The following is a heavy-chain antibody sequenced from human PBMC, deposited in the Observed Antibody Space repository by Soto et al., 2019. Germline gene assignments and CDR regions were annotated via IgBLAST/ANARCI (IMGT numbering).Heavy chain of an antibody. CDR3: ARGAHYYDSSGYYFFDY. Sequence: QVQLVQSGAEVKKPGSSVKVSCKASGGTFSSYAISWVRQAPGQGLEWMGGIIPIFGTANYAQKFQGSVTITADESTSTASMELSSLRSEDTAVYYCARGAHYYDSSGYYFFDYWGQGPLVTVSS. CDR2: IIPIFGTA. D-gene: IGHD3-22*01. J-gene: IGHJ4*02. V-gene: IGHV1-69*01. CDR1: GGTFSSYA.